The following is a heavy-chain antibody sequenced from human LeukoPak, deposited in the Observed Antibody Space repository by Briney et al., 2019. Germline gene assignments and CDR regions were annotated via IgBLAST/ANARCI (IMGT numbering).Heavy chain of an antibody. CDR2: ISHDGTEK. D-gene: IGHD2-2*02. CDR1: GFTFSNYG. Sequence: GGSLRLSCAASGFTFSNYGMHWVRQAPGKGLEWAAVISHDGTEKYYSDPVKGRFTISRDNSKNTLYLQMNSLRAEDTAVYYCAKGHTSYGMDVWGQGTTVTVSS. J-gene: IGHJ6*02. V-gene: IGHV3-30*18. CDR3: AKGHTSYGMDV.